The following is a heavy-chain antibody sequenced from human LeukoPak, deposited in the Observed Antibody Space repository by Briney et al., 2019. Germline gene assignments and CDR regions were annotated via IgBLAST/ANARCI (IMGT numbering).Heavy chain of an antibody. Sequence: GASVKVSCKASGYTFTSYYMHWVRQAPGQGLEWMGIINPSGGSTSYAQKFQGRVTMTRDTSTSTVYMELSSLRSEDTAVYYCARDPCSGGSCHDAFDIWGQGTTVTVSS. CDR3: ARDPCSGGSCHDAFDI. CDR2: INPSGGST. V-gene: IGHV1-46*01. D-gene: IGHD2-15*01. J-gene: IGHJ3*02. CDR1: GYTFTSYY.